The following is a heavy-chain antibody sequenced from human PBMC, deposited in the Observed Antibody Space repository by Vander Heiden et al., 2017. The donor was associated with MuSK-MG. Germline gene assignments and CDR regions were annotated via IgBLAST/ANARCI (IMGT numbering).Heavy chain of an antibody. J-gene: IGHJ6*02. V-gene: IGHV4-39*07. CDR1: GGSISSIIYY. D-gene: IGHD3-3*01. Sequence: QLQLQESGPGLVKPSETLSFTCTASGGSISSIIYYWGWIRQPPGKGLEWIGSIYYSGSTYYNPSLKSRVTISVDTSKNQFSLKLSSVTAADTAVYYCARDERYYDFWSGPSYYYYGMDVWGQGTTVTVSS. CDR2: IYYSGST. CDR3: ARDERYYDFWSGPSYYYYGMDV.